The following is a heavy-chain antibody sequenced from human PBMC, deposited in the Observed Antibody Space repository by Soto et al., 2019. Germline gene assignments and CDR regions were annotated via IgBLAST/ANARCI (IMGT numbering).Heavy chain of an antibody. CDR3: ARDLVSRYSSGWPIDY. Sequence: GGSLRLSCAASGFTFSSYGMHWVRQAPGKGLEWVAVIWYDGSNKYYADSVKGLFTISRDNSKNMLYLQMNSLRAEDTAVYYCARDLVSRYSSGWPIDYWGQGTLVTVSS. V-gene: IGHV3-33*01. D-gene: IGHD6-19*01. CDR1: GFTFSSYG. CDR2: IWYDGSNK. J-gene: IGHJ4*02.